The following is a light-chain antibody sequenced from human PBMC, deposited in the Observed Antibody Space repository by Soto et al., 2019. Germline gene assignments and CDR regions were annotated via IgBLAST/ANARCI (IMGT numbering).Light chain of an antibody. J-gene: IGKJ4*01. Sequence: IQMTQSPSSLPASVVDRISITCRASQGIGTYLSWYQQKPGKAPKLLIYGASNLQSGVPSRFSGSGSGTEYILTISSLQPEDFATYYCQQSYTTPTFGGGTKVDIK. CDR2: GAS. CDR3: QQSYTTPT. CDR1: QGIGTY. V-gene: IGKV1-39*01.